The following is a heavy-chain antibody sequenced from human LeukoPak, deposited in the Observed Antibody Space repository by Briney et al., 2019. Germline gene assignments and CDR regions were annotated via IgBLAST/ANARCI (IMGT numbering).Heavy chain of an antibody. Sequence: GGSLRLSCAASGFTFSDYYMSWIRQAPGKGLEWVSYISSSGSTIYYADSVKGRFTISGDNAKNSLYLQMNSLRAEDTAVYYCAREVGAPDPYFDCWGQGTLVTVSS. D-gene: IGHD1-26*01. J-gene: IGHJ4*02. CDR3: AREVGAPDPYFDC. CDR2: ISSSGSTI. CDR1: GFTFSDYY. V-gene: IGHV3-11*01.